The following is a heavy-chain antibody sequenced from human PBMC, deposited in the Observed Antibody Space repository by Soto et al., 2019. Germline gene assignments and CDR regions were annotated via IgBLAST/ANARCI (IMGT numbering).Heavy chain of an antibody. CDR3: ARTAPMDAGDKYYYDF. V-gene: IGHV1-69*13. CDR2: INPILGTP. Sequence: ASVKVSCKASGLTYSSSAISWVRQAPGQGPEWMGGINPILGTPDYAPKFQGRITITADESTNTVYMDLRSLTSEDTAIYYCARTAPMDAGDKYYYDFWGQGALVTVSS. D-gene: IGHD3-16*01. CDR1: GLTYSSSA. J-gene: IGHJ4*02.